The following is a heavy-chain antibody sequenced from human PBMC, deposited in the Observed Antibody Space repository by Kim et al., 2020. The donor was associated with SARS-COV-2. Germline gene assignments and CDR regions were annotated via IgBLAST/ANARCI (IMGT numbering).Heavy chain of an antibody. J-gene: IGHJ4*02. CDR2: INRDGSRA. Sequence: GGSLRLSCAASGFTLSTYWMHWVRQAPGKGLMWVSHINRDGSRAAYADSVRGRFTVSRDNAKNTLYLQMDSLRDEDTAVYYCARDRGKQDDYWGQGTLVT. CDR1: GFTLSTYW. CDR3: ARDRGKQDDY. V-gene: IGHV3-74*03. D-gene: IGHD5-12*01.